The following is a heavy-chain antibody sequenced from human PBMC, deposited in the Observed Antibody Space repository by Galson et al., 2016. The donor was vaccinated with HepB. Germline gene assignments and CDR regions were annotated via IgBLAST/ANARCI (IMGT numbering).Heavy chain of an antibody. Sequence: TLSLTCTLSGGSISRGSYSWSWIRQPAGKGLEWIGLIYTSGSTNYNPSLVSRVTISLDTSKNQFSLKLTSVTAADTAVYYCARGRRATAKGPTHMDVWGTGTPVTVSS. J-gene: IGHJ6*03. CDR3: ARGRRATAKGPTHMDV. D-gene: IGHD5-18*01. V-gene: IGHV4-61*02. CDR2: IYTSGST. CDR1: GGSISRGSYS.